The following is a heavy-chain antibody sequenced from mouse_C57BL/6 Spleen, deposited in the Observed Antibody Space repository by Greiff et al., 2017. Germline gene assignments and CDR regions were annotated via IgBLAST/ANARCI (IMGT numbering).Heavy chain of an antibody. CDR2: INPSTGGT. D-gene: IGHD1-1*01. V-gene: IGHV1-42*01. CDR1: GYSFTGYY. Sequence: VQLQQSGPELVKPGASVKISCKASGYSFTGYYLNWVKQSPEKSLEWIGEINPSTGGTTYNQKLKAKATLTVDKSSSTAYMQLKSLTSEDSAVYYCARSQYNGSSYGYFDDWGTGTTVTVSS. CDR3: ARSQYNGSSYGYFDD. J-gene: IGHJ1*03.